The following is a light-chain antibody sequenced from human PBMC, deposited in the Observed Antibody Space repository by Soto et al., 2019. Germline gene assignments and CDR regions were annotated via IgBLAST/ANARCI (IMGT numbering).Light chain of an antibody. CDR2: DVS. CDR3: SSYTSSSVV. Sequence: QSVLTQPASVSGSPGQSITISCTGTSSDVGGYNYVSWYQQHPGKAPKLMIYDVSNRPSGVSNRFSGSKSGNTGSLTISGLQAEDEADYYCSSYTSSSVVFGEGTKLTVL. J-gene: IGLJ2*01. V-gene: IGLV2-14*01. CDR1: SSDVGGYNY.